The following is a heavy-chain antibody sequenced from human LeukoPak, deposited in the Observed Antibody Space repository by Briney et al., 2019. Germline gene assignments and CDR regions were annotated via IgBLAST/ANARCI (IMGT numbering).Heavy chain of an antibody. J-gene: IGHJ4*02. CDR2: IKEDGSEK. V-gene: IGHV3-7*01. CDR3: AKDPDEGVLRS. Sequence: PGGSLGLSCAASGFTFRTYWMNWVRQAPGKGLEWVANIKEDGSEKYYVDSVKGRFTISRDNAKNSLYLQMNTLRAEDTAVYYCAKDPDEGVLRSWGQGTLVTVSS. D-gene: IGHD5/OR15-5a*01. CDR1: GFTFRTYW.